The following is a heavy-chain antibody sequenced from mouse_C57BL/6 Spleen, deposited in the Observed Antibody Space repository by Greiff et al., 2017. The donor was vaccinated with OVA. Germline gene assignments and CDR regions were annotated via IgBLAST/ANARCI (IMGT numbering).Heavy chain of an antibody. V-gene: IGHV1-85*01. Sequence: VKLQESGPELVKPGASVKLSCKASGYTFTSYDINWVKQRPGQGLEWIGWLYPRDGSTKSNEKFKGKATLTVDTSSSTAYMDLHSLTSEDAAVYFCAPGTYFDYWGQGTTLTVSS. CDR2: LYPRDGST. CDR1: GYTFTSYD. CDR3: APGTYFDY. J-gene: IGHJ2*01. D-gene: IGHD4-1*01.